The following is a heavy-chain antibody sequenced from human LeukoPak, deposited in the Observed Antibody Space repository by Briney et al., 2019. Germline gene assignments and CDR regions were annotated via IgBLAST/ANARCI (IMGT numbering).Heavy chain of an antibody. J-gene: IGHJ4*02. CDR1: GFTFSSYE. Sequence: PGGSLRLSCAASGFTFSSYEMNWVRQAPGKGLEWVSYISSSGSTIYYADSVKGRFTISRDNAKNSLYLQMNSLSAEDTAVYYCARSSGWYYFDYWGQGTLVTVSS. CDR3: ARSSGWYYFDY. D-gene: IGHD6-19*01. CDR2: ISSSGSTI. V-gene: IGHV3-48*03.